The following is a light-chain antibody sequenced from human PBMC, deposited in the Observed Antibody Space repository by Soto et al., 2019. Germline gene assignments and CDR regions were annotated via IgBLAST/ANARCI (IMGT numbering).Light chain of an antibody. CDR1: SGHNSYA. CDR2: LNSDGSH. V-gene: IGLV4-69*01. CDR3: QTWSTDIPM. J-gene: IGLJ3*02. Sequence: QPVLTEPPSASASLGASVKLTCTLSSGHNSYAIAWHQQQPEKGPRYLMKLNSDGSHSKGDGIPDRFSGSSSGADRYLTISSLQSEDEADYYCQTWSTDIPMFGVGTKVTVL.